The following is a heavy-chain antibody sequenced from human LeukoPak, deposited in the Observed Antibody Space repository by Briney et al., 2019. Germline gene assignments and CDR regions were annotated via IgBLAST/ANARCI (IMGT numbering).Heavy chain of an antibody. CDR1: GFTFSSYS. V-gene: IGHV3-21*01. Sequence: GGSLRLSCAASGFTFSSYSMNWVRQAPGKGLEWVSSISSSSSYIYYADSVKGRFTISRDNAKNSLYLQMNSLRAEDTAVYYCARTLPVGATNAEYFQHWGQGTLVTVSS. CDR2: ISSSSSYI. CDR3: ARTLPVGATNAEYFQH. J-gene: IGHJ1*01. D-gene: IGHD1-26*01.